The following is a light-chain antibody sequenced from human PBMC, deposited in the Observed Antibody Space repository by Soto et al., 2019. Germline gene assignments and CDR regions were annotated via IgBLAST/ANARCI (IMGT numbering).Light chain of an antibody. CDR1: RSDIGSYND. Sequence: QSALTQVASVSGSPGQSITVSCFGTRSDIGSYNDVSWYQQYPGKAPKLIIYDGTERPSGVSNRFSGSKSGNTASLTISGLQAEDEAHYYCCSYATYNMILGGGTKLTVL. CDR2: DGT. CDR3: CSYATYNMI. J-gene: IGLJ2*01. V-gene: IGLV2-23*01.